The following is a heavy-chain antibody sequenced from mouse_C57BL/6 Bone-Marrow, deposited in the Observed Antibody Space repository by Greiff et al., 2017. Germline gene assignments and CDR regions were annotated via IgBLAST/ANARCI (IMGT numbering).Heavy chain of an antibody. V-gene: IGHV1-19*01. Sequence: EVQLQQSGPVLVKPGASVKMSCKASGYTFTDYYMNWVKQSPGKSLEWIGVINPYNGGTSYNQKFKGKATLTVDTSSSTAYMELNSLTSEDSAVYYCAGGKRSSKAWFAYWGQGTLVTVSA. J-gene: IGHJ3*01. CDR3: AGGKRSSKAWFAY. CDR1: GYTFTDYY. CDR2: INPYNGGT. D-gene: IGHD1-1*01.